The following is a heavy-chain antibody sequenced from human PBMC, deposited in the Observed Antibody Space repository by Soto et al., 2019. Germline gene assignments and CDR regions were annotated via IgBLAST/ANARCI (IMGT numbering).Heavy chain of an antibody. CDR3: AREGGTHSGYDYFDY. V-gene: IGHV4-59*01. D-gene: IGHD5-12*01. CDR1: GGSISSYY. CDR2: IYYSGST. J-gene: IGHJ4*02. Sequence: SETLSLTCTVSGGSISSYYWSWIRQPPGKGLEWIGYIYYSGSTNYNPSLKSRVTISVDTSKNQFSLKLSSVTAADTAVYYCAREGGTHSGYDYFDYWGQGTLVTVSS.